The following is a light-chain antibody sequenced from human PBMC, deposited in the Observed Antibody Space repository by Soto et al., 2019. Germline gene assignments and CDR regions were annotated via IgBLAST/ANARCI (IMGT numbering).Light chain of an antibody. CDR1: SSDVGSYNL. J-gene: IGLJ3*02. V-gene: IGLV2-23*01. Sequence: QSALTQPASVSGSPGQSITISCTGTSSDVGSYNLVSWYQHHPGKAPKLMIYEGNKRPSGVSNRFSGSKSGNTASLTISGLQIVDEADYHCRSYAGSSSVVFGGGTKLTVL. CDR3: RSYAGSSSVV. CDR2: EGN.